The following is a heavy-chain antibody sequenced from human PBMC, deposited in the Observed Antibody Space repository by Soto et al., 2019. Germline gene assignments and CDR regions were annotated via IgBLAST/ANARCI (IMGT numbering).Heavy chain of an antibody. J-gene: IGHJ4*02. Sequence: EVQLLESGGGLVQPGGSLRLSCAASGFTFSTSAMRWFRQAPGQGLEWVSGISGSGGTTYYADSVKGRFTISRDNSKNTLYLQMTSLRAEDTAVYYCAKRDLYYWGQGTLATVSS. CDR1: GFTFSTSA. CDR2: ISGSGGTT. CDR3: AKRDLYY. V-gene: IGHV3-23*01.